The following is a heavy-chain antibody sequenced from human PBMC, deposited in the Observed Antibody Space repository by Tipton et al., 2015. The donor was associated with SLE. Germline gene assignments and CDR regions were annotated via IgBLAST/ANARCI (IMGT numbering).Heavy chain of an antibody. Sequence: TLSLTCAVSGASITSSDWWSWVRQPPGKGLEYIGEIHHRGSTNYKSSLRGRVTISVDKSKNQFSLKLTSVTAADTAVYYCARWIPLTEINVWGQGATVTVSS. CDR1: GASITSSDW. D-gene: IGHD5-18*01. V-gene: IGHV4-4*02. CDR3: ARWIPLTEINV. CDR2: IHHRGST. J-gene: IGHJ6*02.